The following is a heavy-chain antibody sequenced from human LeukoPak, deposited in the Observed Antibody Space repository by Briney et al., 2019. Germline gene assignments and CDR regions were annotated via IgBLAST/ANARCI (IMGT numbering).Heavy chain of an antibody. CDR2: IRYDGGNK. V-gene: IGHV3-30*02. CDR1: GFNFSSYV. J-gene: IGHJ4*02. D-gene: IGHD2-2*01. CDR3: ATEHAGVVVPAATLGYFDY. Sequence: PGGSLRLSCAASGFNFSSYVMHWVRQAPGKGLEWVAVIRYDGGNKYYADSEKGRFTISRDNSKKALYLQMNSLSAEYTAVYYWATEHAGVVVPAATLGYFDYWGQGTLVTVSS.